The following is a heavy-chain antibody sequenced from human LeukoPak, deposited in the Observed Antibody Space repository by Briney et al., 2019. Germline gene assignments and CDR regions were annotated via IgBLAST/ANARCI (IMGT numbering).Heavy chain of an antibody. J-gene: IGHJ6*03. CDR3: AKCSGWFVRGKDYYYYYMDV. CDR2: ISYDGSIK. D-gene: IGHD6-19*01. CDR1: GFTFSSYG. V-gene: IGHV3-30*18. Sequence: GGSLRLSCAASGFTFSSYGMHWVRQAPGKGLEWVAVISYDGSIKYYADSVKGRFTISRDNSKDTLYLQMNSLRAEDTAVYYCAKCSGWFVRGKDYYYYYMDVWGKGTTVTVSS.